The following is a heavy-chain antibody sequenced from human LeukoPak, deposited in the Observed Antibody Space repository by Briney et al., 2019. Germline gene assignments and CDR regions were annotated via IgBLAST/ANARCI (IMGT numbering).Heavy chain of an antibody. CDR3: ARVGCSSTSCYTARPNWFDP. Sequence: ASVKVSCKASGYTFTSYGISWVRQAPGQGLEWMGWINPNSGGTNYAQKFQGRVTMTRDTSISTAYMELSRLRSDDTAVYYCARVGCSSTSCYTARPNWFDPWGQGTLVTVSS. J-gene: IGHJ5*02. CDR2: INPNSGGT. D-gene: IGHD2-2*02. V-gene: IGHV1-2*02. CDR1: GYTFTSYG.